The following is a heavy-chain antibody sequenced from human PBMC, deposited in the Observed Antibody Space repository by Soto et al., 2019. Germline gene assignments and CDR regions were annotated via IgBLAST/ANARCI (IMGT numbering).Heavy chain of an antibody. V-gene: IGHV1-8*01. D-gene: IGHD5-12*01. Sequence: ASVKVSCKASGYTFTSYDINWVRQATGQGLEWMGWMNPNSGNTGYAQKFQGRVTMTRNTSISTAYMELSSLRSEDTAVYYCARAPWVNIVATTPFDYWGQGTLVTVSS. CDR3: ARAPWVNIVATTPFDY. CDR1: GYTFTSYD. CDR2: MNPNSGNT. J-gene: IGHJ4*02.